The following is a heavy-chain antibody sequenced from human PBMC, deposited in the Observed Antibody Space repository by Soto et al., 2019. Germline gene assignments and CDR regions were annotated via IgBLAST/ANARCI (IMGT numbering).Heavy chain of an antibody. CDR1: GFTFSTYA. Sequence: DVQLLESGGGLVQPGGSLRLSCAASGFTFSTYAMNWVRQAPGKGLERVSGISGSGDSTYYADSVKGRFTVSRDNSKNTLYLQMNSLRAEDTAVFYCAKERSSGWSFDYWGQGTLVTVSS. CDR3: AKERSSGWSFDY. J-gene: IGHJ4*02. CDR2: ISGSGDST. D-gene: IGHD6-19*01. V-gene: IGHV3-23*01.